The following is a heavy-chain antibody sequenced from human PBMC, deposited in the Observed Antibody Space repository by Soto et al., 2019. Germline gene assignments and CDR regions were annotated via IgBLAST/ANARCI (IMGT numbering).Heavy chain of an antibody. J-gene: IGHJ4*02. CDR3: ARAGDYCDSKGYDLDD. CDR1: GFTVSSYW. Sequence: GGALRLSCAASGFTVSSYWMHWVRQAPGTGLIWVSRINTDVSGTTYADSVRGGFTISRDNAKNTVYLEMNSLRAEDTAVYYCARAGDYCDSKGYDLDDWGRRPVVTASS. CDR2: INTDVSGT. D-gene: IGHD3-22*01. V-gene: IGHV3-74*01.